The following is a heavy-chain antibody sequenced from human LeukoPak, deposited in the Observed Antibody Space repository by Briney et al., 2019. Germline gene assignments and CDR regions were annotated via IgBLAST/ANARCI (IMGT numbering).Heavy chain of an antibody. Sequence: SETLSLTRTVSGGSISSYYWSWIRQPPGKGLEWIGYIYYSGSTSYNPSLKSRVTISVDTSKNQFSLKLSSVTAADTAVYYCARENDILTGYYFAFDIWGQGTMVTVSS. CDR2: IYYSGST. V-gene: IGHV4-59*01. J-gene: IGHJ3*02. D-gene: IGHD3-9*01. CDR1: GGSISSYY. CDR3: ARENDILTGYYFAFDI.